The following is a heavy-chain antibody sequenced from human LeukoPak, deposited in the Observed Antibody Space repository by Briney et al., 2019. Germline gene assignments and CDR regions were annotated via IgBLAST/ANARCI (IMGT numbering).Heavy chain of an antibody. Sequence: PGGSLRLSCAASGFTFSSYGMHWVRQAPGKGLEWVAFIRYDGSNKYYEDSVKGRFTISRDNSKSTLYLHLNIPRPEDTAVYYCTRSVVTTADFDYWGQGTLVTVSS. J-gene: IGHJ4*02. D-gene: IGHD2-21*02. CDR1: GFTFSSYG. V-gene: IGHV3-30*02. CDR3: TRSVVTTADFDY. CDR2: IRYDGSNK.